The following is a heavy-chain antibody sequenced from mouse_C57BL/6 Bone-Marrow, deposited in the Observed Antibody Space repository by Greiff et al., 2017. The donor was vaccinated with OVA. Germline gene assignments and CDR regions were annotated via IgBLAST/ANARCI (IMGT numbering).Heavy chain of an antibody. CDR2: ISYDGSN. J-gene: IGHJ3*01. CDR3: ARGRDSRRGFAY. Sequence: EVKVEESGPGLVKPSQSLSLTCSVTGYSITSGYYWNWIRQFPGNKLEWMGYISYDGSNNYNPSLKNRISITRDTSKNQFFLKLNSVTTEDTATYYCARGRDSRRGFAYWGQGTLVTVSA. V-gene: IGHV3-6*01. CDR1: GYSITSGYY.